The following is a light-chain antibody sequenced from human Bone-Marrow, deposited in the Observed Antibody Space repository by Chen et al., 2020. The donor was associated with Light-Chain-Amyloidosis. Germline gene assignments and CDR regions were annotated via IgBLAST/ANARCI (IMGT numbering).Light chain of an antibody. Sequence: QSALTQPASESGSPGQSITISCIGSSNDVGSNNYVSWYQQNPGKAPKLMIYEVSNRPSGVPDRFSGSKSGNTASLTISGLQVEDEADYYCSSYTSISTVVFGGGTKLTVL. CDR2: EVS. J-gene: IGLJ2*01. CDR3: SSYTSISTVV. CDR1: SNDVGSNNY. V-gene: IGLV2-14*01.